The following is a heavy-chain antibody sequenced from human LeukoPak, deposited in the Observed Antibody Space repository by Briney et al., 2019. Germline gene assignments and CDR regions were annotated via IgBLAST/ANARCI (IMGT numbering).Heavy chain of an antibody. J-gene: IGHJ4*02. CDR2: INHSGST. Sequence: SETLSLTCAVYGGSFSGYYWSWIRQPPGKGLEWIGEINHSGSTNYNPSLKSRVTISVDTSKNQFSLKLSSVTAADTAVYYCARGRWNYHYWGQGTLVTVSS. V-gene: IGHV4-34*01. CDR3: ARGRWNYHY. D-gene: IGHD1-7*01. CDR1: GGSFSGYY.